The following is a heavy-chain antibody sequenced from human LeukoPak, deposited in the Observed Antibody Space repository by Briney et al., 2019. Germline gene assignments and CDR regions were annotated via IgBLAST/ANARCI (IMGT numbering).Heavy chain of an antibody. CDR1: GFSVSSNY. V-gene: IGHV3-23*01. Sequence: GGSLRLSCAASGFSVSSNYMSWVRQAPGRGLEWVSSISGSGGSTYYADSVKGRFTISRDNSKNTLYLQMNSLRAEDTAVYYCAARTYGGNFMWGQGTLVTVSS. CDR3: AARTYGGNFM. CDR2: ISGSGGST. D-gene: IGHD4-23*01. J-gene: IGHJ4*02.